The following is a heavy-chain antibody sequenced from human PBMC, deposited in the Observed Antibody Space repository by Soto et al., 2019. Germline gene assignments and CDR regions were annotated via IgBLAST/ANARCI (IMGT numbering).Heavy chain of an antibody. J-gene: IGHJ3*02. CDR1: GFTFSNFW. V-gene: IGHV3-7*04. CDR3: ARGRSNDFDI. D-gene: IGHD1-1*01. CDR2: INEDGSER. Sequence: EVQLVESGGGLVQPGGSLRLSCEGSGFTFSNFWMTWVRQAPGKGLEWVANINEDGSERYYVDSVKGRFTISTDNAKNSLYLQINSLRDEDTAVYYCARGRSNDFDILGQGTMVTVSS.